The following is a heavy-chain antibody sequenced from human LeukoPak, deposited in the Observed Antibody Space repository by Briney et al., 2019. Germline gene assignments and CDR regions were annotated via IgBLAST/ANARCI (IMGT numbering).Heavy chain of an antibody. CDR3: ARVDVEYSYGLYFDY. CDR1: GYTFTGYY. D-gene: IGHD5-18*01. Sequence: ASVKVSCKASGYTFTGYYMHWVRQAPGQGLEWMGWINPNSGGTNYAQKFQGRVTMTRDTSISTAYMELSRLRSDDTAVYYCARVDVEYSYGLYFDYWGQGTLVTVSS. CDR2: INPNSGGT. V-gene: IGHV1-2*02. J-gene: IGHJ4*02.